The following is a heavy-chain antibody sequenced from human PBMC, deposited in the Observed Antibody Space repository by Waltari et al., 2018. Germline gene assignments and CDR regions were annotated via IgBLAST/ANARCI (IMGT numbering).Heavy chain of an antibody. D-gene: IGHD3-3*01. CDR2: INHSGST. CDR3: ARGALYYDFWSGPQTNEYYMDV. CDR1: GGSFSGYY. Sequence: QVQLQPWGAGLLKPSETLSLTCAVYGGSFSGYYWSWIRQPPGKGLEWIGEINHSGSTKYNPSLKSRVTISVDTSKNQFSLKLSSVTAADTAVYYCARGALYYDFWSGPQTNEYYMDVWGKGTTVTVSS. J-gene: IGHJ6*03. V-gene: IGHV4-34*01.